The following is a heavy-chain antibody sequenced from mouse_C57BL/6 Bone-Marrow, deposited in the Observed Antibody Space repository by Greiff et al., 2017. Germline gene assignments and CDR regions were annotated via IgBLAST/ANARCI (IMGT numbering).Heavy chain of an antibody. CDR2: IYPGSGST. J-gene: IGHJ3*01. CDR3: AREKENYDGWFAY. Sequence: VQLQQPGAELVKPGASVRMSCKASGYTFTSYWITWVKQRPGQGLEWIGDIYPGSGSTNYNEKFKSKATLTVDTSSSTAYMPLSSLTSEDSAVYYCAREKENYDGWFAYWGQGTLVTVSA. D-gene: IGHD2-4*01. V-gene: IGHV1-55*01. CDR1: GYTFTSYW.